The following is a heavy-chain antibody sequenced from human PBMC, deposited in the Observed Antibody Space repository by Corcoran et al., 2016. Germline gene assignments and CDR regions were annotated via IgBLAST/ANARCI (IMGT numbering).Heavy chain of an antibody. CDR1: GDSVSSNSAT. CDR3: ARDPSWALSALDA. D-gene: IGHD1-26*01. Sequence: QVQLQQSGPGLVKPSQTLSLTCVISGDSVSSNSATWNWIRQSPSRGLEWLGRTYYRTQWYNEYAVSMKGRITISPDTSKNKFSLQLNSVTPEDTAGYYCARDPSWALSALDAWGQGSRFIVSS. V-gene: IGHV6-1*01. CDR2: TYYRTQWYN. J-gene: IGHJ5*02.